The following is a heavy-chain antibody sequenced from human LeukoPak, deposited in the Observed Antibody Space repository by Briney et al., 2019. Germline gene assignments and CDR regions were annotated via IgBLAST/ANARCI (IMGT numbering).Heavy chain of an antibody. CDR3: AREVEVLRFLEWYLEGRAFDI. D-gene: IGHD3-3*01. CDR1: GGSISSYY. V-gene: IGHV4-59*01. J-gene: IGHJ3*02. Sequence: PSETLSLTCTVSGGSISSYYWSWIRQPPGKGLEWIGYIYYSGSTNYNPSLKSRVTIPVDTSKNQFSLKLSSVTAADTAVYYCAREVEVLRFLEWYLEGRAFDIWSQGTMVTVSS. CDR2: IYYSGST.